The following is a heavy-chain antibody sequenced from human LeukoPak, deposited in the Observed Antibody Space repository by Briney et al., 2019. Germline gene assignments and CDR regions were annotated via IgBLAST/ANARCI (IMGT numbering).Heavy chain of an antibody. J-gene: IGHJ4*02. CDR1: GFTFSSSA. CDR3: ARGTGYCSSPSCYSLDY. D-gene: IGHD2-2*01. V-gene: IGHV3-30-3*01. CDR2: VSYDGSTK. Sequence: GGSLRLSCAASGFTFSSSAMHWVRQAPGKGLEWVAVVSYDGSTKYYADSVKGRFTISRDNSKNTLYPQMNSLRPDDSAVYYCARGTGYCSSPSCYSLDYWGQGTLVTVSS.